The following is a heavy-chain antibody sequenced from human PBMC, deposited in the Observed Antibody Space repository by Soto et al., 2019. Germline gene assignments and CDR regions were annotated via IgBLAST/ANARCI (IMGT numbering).Heavy chain of an antibody. CDR2: ISGSGMST. CDR3: AKGSASVRPYYFDY. V-gene: IGHV3-23*01. CDR1: GFTLFRYA. J-gene: IGHJ4*02. D-gene: IGHD6-6*01. Sequence: GGVLRVSFAGSGFTLFRYALSWVRQAPGKGLEWVSAISGSGMSTYYADSVKGRFTISRDNSQNTLYLQMNSLRAEDTAVYYCAKGSASVRPYYFDYWGPGTLVTVSS.